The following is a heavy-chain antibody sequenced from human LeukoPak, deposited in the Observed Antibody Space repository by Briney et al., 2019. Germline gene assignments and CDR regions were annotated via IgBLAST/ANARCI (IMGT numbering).Heavy chain of an antibody. CDR3: ASSDSHWYFEL. CDR2: IYYSGST. CDR1: GGSISSHY. D-gene: IGHD3-10*01. Sequence: SETLSLTCTVSGGSISSHYWSWIRQPPGKGLEWIGYIYYSGSTNYNPSLKSRVTMSVDTSKNQFSLKLSSVTAADTAVYYCASSDSHWYFELWGRGTLVTVSS. J-gene: IGHJ2*01. V-gene: IGHV4-59*08.